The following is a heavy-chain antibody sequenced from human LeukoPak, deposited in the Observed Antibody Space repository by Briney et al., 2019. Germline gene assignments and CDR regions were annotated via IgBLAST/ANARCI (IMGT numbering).Heavy chain of an antibody. CDR2: ISPHNGNA. V-gene: IGHV1-18*01. CDR1: GYNFFTYG. CDR3: ARDRPTIFGVVNPWLYYYGMDV. Sequence: GASVKVSCKASGYNFFTYGITWVRQAPGQGLEWMGWISPHNGNANYAQKLQGRVTMTTDTSTSTAYMELRSLRSDDTAVYYCARDRPTIFGVVNPWLYYYGMDVWGQGTTVTVSS. D-gene: IGHD3-3*01. J-gene: IGHJ6*02.